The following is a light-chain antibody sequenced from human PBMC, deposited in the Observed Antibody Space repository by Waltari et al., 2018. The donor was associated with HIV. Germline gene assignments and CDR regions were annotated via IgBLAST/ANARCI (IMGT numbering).Light chain of an antibody. CDR1: SGPVTSGHY. CDR3: LLSYAGSRPVI. Sequence: QAVVTQEPSLTVSPGGTVTHTCSSSSGPVTSGHYPYWFQQKPGQAPRTLIYDTSSRQSWTPTRFSGSLLGGKAALTLSGAQPEDEAEYYCLLSYAGSRPVIFGGGTQLTVL. J-gene: IGLJ2*01. CDR2: DTS. V-gene: IGLV7-46*01.